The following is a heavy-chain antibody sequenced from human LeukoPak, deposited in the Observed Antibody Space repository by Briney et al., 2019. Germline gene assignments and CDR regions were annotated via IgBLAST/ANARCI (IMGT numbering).Heavy chain of an antibody. J-gene: IGHJ4*02. V-gene: IGHV3-23*01. CDR3: AKAPTRSEGFDY. Sequence: PGGSLRLSCAASGFTFSSYAMSWVRQAPGKGLEGVSAISGSGGSTYYADSVKGRFTISRDNSKNTLYLQMNSLRAADTAVYYCAKAPTRSEGFDYWGQGTLVTVSS. CDR2: ISGSGGST. CDR1: GFTFSSYA.